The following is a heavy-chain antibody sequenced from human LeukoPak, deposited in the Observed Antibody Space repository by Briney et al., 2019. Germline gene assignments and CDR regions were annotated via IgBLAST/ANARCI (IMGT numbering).Heavy chain of an antibody. D-gene: IGHD3-10*02. Sequence: GGSLRLSCAASGFTFSNYGIHWVRQAPGKGLEWVAFIRNDGNNKYYTDSVKGRFTISRDNSKNTLYLQMNSLRAEDTAVYYCAELGITMIGGVWGKGTTVTISS. J-gene: IGHJ6*04. V-gene: IGHV3-30*02. CDR1: GFTFSNYG. CDR2: IRNDGNNK. CDR3: AELGITMIGGV.